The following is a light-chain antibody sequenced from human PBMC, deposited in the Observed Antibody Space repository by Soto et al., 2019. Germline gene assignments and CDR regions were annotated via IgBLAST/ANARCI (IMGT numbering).Light chain of an antibody. V-gene: IGKV1-27*01. CDR2: GAS. CDR1: QGISNY. J-gene: IGKJ3*01. Sequence: DIQMTQSPSSLSAYLGDRVTITCRASQGISNYLAWYQQKPGRLPKLLLFGASTLQSGVPARFSGSGSGTLFTLAITGLLPEDVATYYCQKYARAPFTFGPGTKVDLK. CDR3: QKYARAPFT.